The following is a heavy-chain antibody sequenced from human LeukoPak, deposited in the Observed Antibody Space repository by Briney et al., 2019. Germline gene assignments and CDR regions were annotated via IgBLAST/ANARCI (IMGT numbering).Heavy chain of an antibody. CDR1: GFTVSSNY. J-gene: IGHJ5*02. CDR3: AKGRYFDWLFPYNWFDP. CDR2: IYSGGST. D-gene: IGHD3-9*01. V-gene: IGHV3-53*01. Sequence: GGSLRLSCAASGFTVSSNYMSWVRQAPGKGLEWVSVIYSGGSTYYADSVKGRFTISRDNSKNTLYLQMNSLRAEDTAVYYCAKGRYFDWLFPYNWFDPWGQGTLVTVSS.